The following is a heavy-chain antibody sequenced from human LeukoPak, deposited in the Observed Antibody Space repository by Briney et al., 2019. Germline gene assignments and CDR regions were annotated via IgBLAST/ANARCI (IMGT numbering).Heavy chain of an antibody. D-gene: IGHD2-8*01. CDR3: AKGEGSMLFDY. J-gene: IGHJ4*02. Sequence: GGSLRLSCAASGFTFSSYGMHWVRQAPGKGLEWVAVISYDGSNKYYADSVKGRFTTSRDNSKNTLYLQMNSLRAEDTAVYYCAKGEGSMLFDYWGQGTLATVSS. CDR2: ISYDGSNK. V-gene: IGHV3-30*18. CDR1: GFTFSSYG.